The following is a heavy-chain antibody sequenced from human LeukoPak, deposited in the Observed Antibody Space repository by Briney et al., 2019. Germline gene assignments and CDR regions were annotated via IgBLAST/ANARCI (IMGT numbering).Heavy chain of an antibody. Sequence: VASVKVSCKASGYTFTGYYMHWVRQAPGQGLEWMGWINPNSGDTNYAQKFQDRVTMTWDTAVSTAYMELSSLTSDDTAVYYCASKGAGYCRSSNCQGAFDFWGQGSMVTISS. V-gene: IGHV1-2*02. CDR2: INPNSGDT. J-gene: IGHJ3*01. CDR3: ASKGAGYCRSSNCQGAFDF. D-gene: IGHD2-2*01. CDR1: GYTFTGYY.